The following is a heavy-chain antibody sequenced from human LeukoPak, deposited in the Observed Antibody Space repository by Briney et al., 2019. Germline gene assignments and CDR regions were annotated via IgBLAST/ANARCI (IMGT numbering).Heavy chain of an antibody. D-gene: IGHD1-7*01. CDR2: ISSSSSYI. V-gene: IGHV3-21*01. J-gene: IGHJ4*02. CDR1: GFTFSSYS. Sequence: PGGSLRLSCAASGFTFSSYSMNWVRQAPGKGLEWVSSISSSSSYIYYADSVKGRFTISRDNAKNSLYLQMNSLRAEDTAVYYCARDWGYNWNYGFDYWGQGTLVTVSS. CDR3: ARDWGYNWNYGFDY.